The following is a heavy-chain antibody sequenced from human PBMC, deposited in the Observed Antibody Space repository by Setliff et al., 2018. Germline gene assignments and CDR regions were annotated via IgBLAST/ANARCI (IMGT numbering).Heavy chain of an antibody. D-gene: IGHD3-3*01. CDR1: GVDVIERLYY. CDR2: RYYTGTT. CDR3: ARHFYPPDFFAH. J-gene: IGHJ4*02. Sequence: SETLSLTCSASGVDVIERLYYWSWVRQSPGKGLEWIGTRYYTGTTFYNPSLESRVAVSLDASEKKFSLTLRSVTTADTAVYYCARHFYPPDFFAHWGQGLLVTVSS. V-gene: IGHV4-39*01.